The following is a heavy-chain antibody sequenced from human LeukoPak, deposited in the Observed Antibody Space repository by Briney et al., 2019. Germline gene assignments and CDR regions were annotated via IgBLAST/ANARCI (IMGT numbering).Heavy chain of an antibody. CDR2: IKSKTGGGTT. D-gene: IGHD3-3*01. Sequence: GGSLRLSCAASGFTFSNAWMSWVRQAPGKGLEWVGRIKSKTGGGTTDYAAPVKGRFTISRDDSKNTLYLQMNSLKTEDTAVYYCTTDQWPGLRFLEWLLNYYYYMDVWGKGTTVTVSS. J-gene: IGHJ6*03. V-gene: IGHV3-15*01. CDR1: GFTFSNAW. CDR3: TTDQWPGLRFLEWLLNYYYYMDV.